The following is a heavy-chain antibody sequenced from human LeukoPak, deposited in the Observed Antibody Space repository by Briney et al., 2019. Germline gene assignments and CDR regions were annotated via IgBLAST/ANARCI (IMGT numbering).Heavy chain of an antibody. D-gene: IGHD1-26*01. CDR1: GFTLSSYT. V-gene: IGHV3-21*01. J-gene: IGHJ6*03. CDR3: ARGGPGRSLTIVPERTKYYMDV. CDR2: FSSSGRYI. Sequence: GGSLRLSCAASGFTLSSYTMNWVRQAPGKGLEWVSSFSSSGRYIYYVDSVKGRFTISRDNAKNSLYLQMNSLRAEDTAVYYCARGGPGRSLTIVPERTKYYMDVWGKGATVTVSS.